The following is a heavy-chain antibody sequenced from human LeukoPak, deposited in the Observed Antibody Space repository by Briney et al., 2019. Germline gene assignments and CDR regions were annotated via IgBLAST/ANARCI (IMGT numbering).Heavy chain of an antibody. D-gene: IGHD1-26*01. Sequence: SVKVSCKASGGTFSSYAISWVRQAPGQGLEWMGRIIPILGIANYAQKFQGRVTITADKSTSTAYMELGSLRSEDTAVYYCARGGQIVGATFFDYWGQGTLVTVSS. V-gene: IGHV1-69*04. CDR3: ARGGQIVGATFFDY. J-gene: IGHJ4*02. CDR2: IIPILGIA. CDR1: GGTFSSYA.